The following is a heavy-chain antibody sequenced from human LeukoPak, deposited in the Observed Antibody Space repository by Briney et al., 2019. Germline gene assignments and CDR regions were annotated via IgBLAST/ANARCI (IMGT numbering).Heavy chain of an antibody. CDR3: TRHSSVLPFDY. Sequence: SETLSLTCTVSGGSLSTSSYYWGWIRQPPGKGLEWIGSIYYSGSTYYNPSLKSRVTISVDTSKNQFSLKLSSVTAADTAVYYCTRHSSVLPFDYWGQGTLVAVSS. V-gene: IGHV4-39*01. CDR1: GGSLSTSSYY. D-gene: IGHD3-10*01. J-gene: IGHJ4*02. CDR2: IYYSGST.